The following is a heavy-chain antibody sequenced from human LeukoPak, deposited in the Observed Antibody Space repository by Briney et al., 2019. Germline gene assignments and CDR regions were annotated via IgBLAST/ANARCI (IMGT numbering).Heavy chain of an antibody. CDR1: GGSFSGYY. CDR3: ARAAPFLA. CDR2: INHSGST. D-gene: IGHD3-3*01. Sequence: PSETLSLTCAVYGGSFSGYYWSWIRQPPGKGLEWIGEINHSGSTNYNPSLKSRVTISVDTSKNQFSLKLSSVTAADTAVYYCARAAPFLAWGQGTLSPSPQ. V-gene: IGHV4-34*01. J-gene: IGHJ5*02.